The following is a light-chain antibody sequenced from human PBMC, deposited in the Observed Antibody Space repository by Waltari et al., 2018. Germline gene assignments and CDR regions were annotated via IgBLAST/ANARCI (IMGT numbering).Light chain of an antibody. J-gene: IGLJ1*01. Sequence: QSVLTQPPSASGSPGQSVTIPCTGTSSDVGAYNLVPWYQHYPGKAPKLLIYGVSKRPSGVPDRFSGSKSGNTASLTVSGLQAEDEADYFCSSYAGSTPFVFGTGTKVTVL. CDR3: SSYAGSTPFV. V-gene: IGLV2-8*01. CDR1: SSDVGAYNL. CDR2: GVS.